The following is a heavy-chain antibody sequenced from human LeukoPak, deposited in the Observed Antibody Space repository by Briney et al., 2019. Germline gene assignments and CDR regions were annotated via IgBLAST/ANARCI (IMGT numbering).Heavy chain of an antibody. CDR3: AREGKPWGYFHY. D-gene: IGHD7-27*01. CDR1: GFTFSTYW. CDR2: IKQDGSER. V-gene: IGHV3-7*01. Sequence: GGSLRLSCAASGFTFSTYWMSWVRQAPGKGLEWVANIKQDGSERYYVDSVKGRFTISRDNVQNSLYLQMNSLRAEDTAIYYCAREGKPWGYFHYWGQGTLVTVSS. J-gene: IGHJ4*02.